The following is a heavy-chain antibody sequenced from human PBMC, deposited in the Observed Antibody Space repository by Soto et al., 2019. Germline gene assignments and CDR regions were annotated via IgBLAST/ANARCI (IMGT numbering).Heavy chain of an antibody. V-gene: IGHV1-18*01. Sequence: QIQLVQSGAEVKKPGASVKVSCKASGYTFSSYHITWVRQAPGQGLEWMGWISAYNVNTNYAQNLQGRVTMTTDPSTSTAYIELRSLRSDDAAVYYCARDLPPVDYWGQGTLVTVSS. CDR1: GYTFSSYH. CDR3: ARDLPPVDY. J-gene: IGHJ4*02. CDR2: ISAYNVNT.